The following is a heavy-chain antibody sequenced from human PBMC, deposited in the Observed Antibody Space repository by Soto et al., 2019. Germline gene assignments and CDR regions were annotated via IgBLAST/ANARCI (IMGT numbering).Heavy chain of an antibody. CDR1: GYTLTELS. Sequence: GASVKVSCKVSGYTLTELSMHWVRQAPGKGLEWMGGFDPEDGETIYAQKFQGRVTMTEDTSTDTAYMELSSLRSEDTAVYYCAIQSSQEYHYDSSGHRGAFDIWGQGTMVTVS. CDR3: AIQSSQEYHYDSSGHRGAFDI. V-gene: IGHV1-24*01. J-gene: IGHJ3*02. CDR2: FDPEDGET. D-gene: IGHD3-22*01.